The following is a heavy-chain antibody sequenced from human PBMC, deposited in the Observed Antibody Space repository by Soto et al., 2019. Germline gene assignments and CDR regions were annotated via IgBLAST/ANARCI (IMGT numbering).Heavy chain of an antibody. CDR2: VSVYNGKS. J-gene: IGHJ4*02. D-gene: IGHD3-22*01. V-gene: IGHV1-18*01. CDR3: ATASRIGVGTTSY. CDR1: GYIFNNYG. Sequence: QIQLVQSGAEVKKPGASAKVSCKASGYIFNNYGISWMRQVPGQGLEWMGWVSVYNGKSNYTQKSQGRVTMTTDRSRNTCYMELRSFRSDGTPIYYRATASRIGVGTTSYWGQGTLVTVSS.